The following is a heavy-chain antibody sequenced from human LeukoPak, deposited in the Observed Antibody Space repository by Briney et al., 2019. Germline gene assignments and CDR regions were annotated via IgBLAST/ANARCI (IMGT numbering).Heavy chain of an antibody. J-gene: IGHJ4*02. CDR3: AKSRHPYNWNDGAFFDY. CDR1: GFTFSSYE. Sequence: GGSLRLSCAASGFTFSSYEMNWVRQAPGKGLEWVSYISSSGSTIYYADSVKGRFTISRDNAKNSLYLQMNSLRAEDTAVYYCAKSRHPYNWNDGAFFDYWGQGTLVTVSS. V-gene: IGHV3-48*03. D-gene: IGHD1-20*01. CDR2: ISSSGSTI.